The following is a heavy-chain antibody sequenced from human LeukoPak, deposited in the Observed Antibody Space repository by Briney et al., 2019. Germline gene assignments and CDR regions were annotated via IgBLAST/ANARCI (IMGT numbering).Heavy chain of an antibody. J-gene: IGHJ5*02. D-gene: IGHD6-13*01. V-gene: IGHV1-18*01. CDR2: ISAYNGNT. Sequence: ASVKVSCKASGYTFTSYGISWVRQAPGQGLEWMGWISAYNGNTNYAQKLQGRVTMTTDTPTSTAYMELRSLRSDDTAVYYCARSIVIAAAGTHNWFDPWGQGTLVTVSS. CDR3: ARSIVIAAAGTHNWFDP. CDR1: GYTFTSYG.